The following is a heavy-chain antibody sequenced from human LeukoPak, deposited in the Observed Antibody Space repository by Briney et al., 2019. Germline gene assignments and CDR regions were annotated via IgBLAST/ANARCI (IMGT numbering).Heavy chain of an antibody. V-gene: IGHV3-48*01. CDR2: ISGSSSTI. CDR1: GFTFSSYS. D-gene: IGHD6-6*01. Sequence: PGGSLRLSCAASGFTFSSYSMNWVRQAPGKGLEWVSYISGSSSTIYYADSVKGRFTISSDNAKNSLYLQMNSLRAEDTAVYYCARDKTIAARRPGYYYYMDVWGKGTTVTVSS. CDR3: ARDKTIAARRPGYYYYMDV. J-gene: IGHJ6*03.